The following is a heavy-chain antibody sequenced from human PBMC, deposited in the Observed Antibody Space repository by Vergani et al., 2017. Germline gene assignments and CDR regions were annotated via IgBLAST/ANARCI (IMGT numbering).Heavy chain of an antibody. CDR1: GFTVSSNY. Sequence: EVQLVESGGGLVQPGGSLRLSCAASGFTVSSNYMSWVRQAPGKGLEWVSVIYSGGSTYYADSVKGRFTISRDNSKNTLYLQMNSLRAEDTAVYYCAASGPYDFWSGYNSYLYYYYGMDVWGQGTTVTVSS. V-gene: IGHV3-66*02. J-gene: IGHJ6*02. CDR2: IYSGGST. CDR3: AASGPYDFWSGYNSYLYYYYGMDV. D-gene: IGHD3-3*01.